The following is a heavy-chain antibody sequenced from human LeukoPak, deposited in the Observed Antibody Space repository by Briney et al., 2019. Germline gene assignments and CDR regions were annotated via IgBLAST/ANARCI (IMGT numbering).Heavy chain of an antibody. CDR2: ISGSPGST. D-gene: IGHD6-13*01. V-gene: IGHV3-23*01. CDR1: GFTFSSYA. CDR3: AKDSASSWYSLLPNYYYYMDV. Sequence: PGGSLRLSCAASGFTFSSYAMSWVRQAPGKGLEWVSAISGSPGSTYYADSVKGRFTISRDNSKNTLYLQMNSLRAEDTAVYYCAKDSASSWYSLLPNYYYYMDVWGKGTTVTISS. J-gene: IGHJ6*03.